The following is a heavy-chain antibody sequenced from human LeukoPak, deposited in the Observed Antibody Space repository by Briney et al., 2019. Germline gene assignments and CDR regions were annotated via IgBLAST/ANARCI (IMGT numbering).Heavy chain of an antibody. CDR3: ARPGIAAAGTTGAFDI. Sequence: ASVKVSCKASGYTFTSYAISWVRQAPGQGLEWMGGIIPIFGTANYAQKFQGRVTITADKSTSTAYMELSSLRSEDTAVYYCARPGIAAAGTTGAFDIWGQGTMVTVSS. J-gene: IGHJ3*02. D-gene: IGHD6-13*01. CDR2: IIPIFGTA. V-gene: IGHV1-69*06. CDR1: GYTFTSYA.